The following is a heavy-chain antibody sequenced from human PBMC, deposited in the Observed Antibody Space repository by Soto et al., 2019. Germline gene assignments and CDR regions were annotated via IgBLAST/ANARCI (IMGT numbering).Heavy chain of an antibody. D-gene: IGHD2-15*01. CDR3: ARWDGDIMSPVDYYGMDV. Sequence: PSETLSLTCTVSGGSISSGDYYWSWIRQPPGKGLEWIGYIYYSGSTYYNPSLKSRVTISVDTSKNQFSLKLSSVTAADTAVYYCARWDGDIMSPVDYYGMDVWGQGTTVTVSS. CDR2: IYYSGST. J-gene: IGHJ6*02. V-gene: IGHV4-30-4*01. CDR1: GGSISSGDYY.